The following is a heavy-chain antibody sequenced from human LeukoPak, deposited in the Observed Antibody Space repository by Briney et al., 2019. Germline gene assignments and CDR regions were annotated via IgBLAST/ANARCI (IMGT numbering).Heavy chain of an antibody. CDR3: ANAPKDILTGYRY. CDR2: IYYSGST. J-gene: IGHJ4*02. CDR1: GGSISSYY. D-gene: IGHD3-9*01. V-gene: IGHV4-59*12. Sequence: SETLSLTCTVSGGSISSYYWSWIRQPPGKGLEWIGYIYYSGSTNYNPSLKSRVTISVDRSKNQFSLKLSSVTAADTAVYYCANAPKDILTGYRYWGQGTLVTVSS.